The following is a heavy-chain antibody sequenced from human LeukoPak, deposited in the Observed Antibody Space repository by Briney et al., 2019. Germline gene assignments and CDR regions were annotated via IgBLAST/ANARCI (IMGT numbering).Heavy chain of an antibody. CDR2: INPSGGST. CDR1: GYTFTSYY. J-gene: IGHJ4*02. CDR3: ASYYDILTGYIVFDY. Sequence: ASVKVSCKASGYTFTSYYMHWVRQAPGQGLEWMGIINPSGGSTIYAQKFQGRVTMTEDTSTDTAYMELSSLRSEDTAVYYCASYYDILTGYIVFDYWGQGTLVTVSS. D-gene: IGHD3-9*01. V-gene: IGHV1-46*01.